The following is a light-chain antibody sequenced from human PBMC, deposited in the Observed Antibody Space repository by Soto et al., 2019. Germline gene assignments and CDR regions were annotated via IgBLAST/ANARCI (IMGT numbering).Light chain of an antibody. CDR1: QNINNW. CDR2: DAS. J-gene: IGKJ1*01. V-gene: IGKV1-5*01. CDR3: QNTTT. Sequence: DFQMTQSPSTLSASVGDRVTITSRASQNINNWVAWYQQKPGKAPKFLIYDASTLQRGVPSRFSGSGFGTEFSLTISRLQADDFGSYYYQNTTTFDQGTTV.